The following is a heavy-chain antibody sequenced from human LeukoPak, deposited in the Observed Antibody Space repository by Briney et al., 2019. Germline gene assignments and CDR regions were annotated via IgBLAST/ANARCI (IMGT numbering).Heavy chain of an antibody. CDR3: AKDGRIVGGHFDY. Sequence: PGRSLRLSCAASGFTFSSYGMHWVRQAPGKGLEWVAVISYDGSNKYYADSVKGRFTISRDNSKNTLYLQMNSLRAEDTAVYYCAKDGRIVGGHFDYWGQGTLVTVSS. CDR1: GFTFSSYG. J-gene: IGHJ4*02. V-gene: IGHV3-30*18. D-gene: IGHD1-26*01. CDR2: ISYDGSNK.